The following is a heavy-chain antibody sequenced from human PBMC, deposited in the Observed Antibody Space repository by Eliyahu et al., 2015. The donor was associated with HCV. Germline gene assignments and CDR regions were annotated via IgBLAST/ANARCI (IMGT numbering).Heavy chain of an antibody. J-gene: IGHJ4*02. D-gene: IGHD3-22*01. CDR3: ARDLGSWYYDSSPGAY. Sequence: SGSTNYNPSLKSRVTISVDKSKNQFSLKLSSVTAADTAVYYCARDLGSWYYDSSPGAYWGQGTLVTVSS. V-gene: IGHV4-4*02. CDR2: SGST.